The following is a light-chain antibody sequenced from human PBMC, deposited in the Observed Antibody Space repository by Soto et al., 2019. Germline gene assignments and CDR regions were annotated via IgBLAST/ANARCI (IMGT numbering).Light chain of an antibody. CDR2: GAS. CDR3: HHFCISPPVT. Sequence: EVVLTQSPATLSLSPGERATLSCRASQSVSSYLAWYQQKPGQAPRLFIYGASTRATGIPARCSGSVSGTEFTLTISSLEPADSAVYYCHHFCISPPVTFGQGTRLEIK. CDR1: QSVSSY. J-gene: IGKJ5*01. V-gene: IGKV3-11*01.